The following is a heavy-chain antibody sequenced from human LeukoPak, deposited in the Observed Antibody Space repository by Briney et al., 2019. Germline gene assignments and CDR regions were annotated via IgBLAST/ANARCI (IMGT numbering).Heavy chain of an antibody. CDR1: GFTFRSYG. V-gene: IGHV3-30*02. CDR2: IRYDGSNK. D-gene: IGHD3-22*01. J-gene: IGHJ4*02. CDR3: AKDRGNAMISSPYLPPY. Sequence: GGSLRLSCAASGFTFRSYGMHWVRQAPGKGLEWVAFIRYDGSNKYYADSVKGRFTISRDNSKNTLYLQMNSLRTEDTAVYYCAKDRGNAMISSPYLPPYWGQGTLVTVSS.